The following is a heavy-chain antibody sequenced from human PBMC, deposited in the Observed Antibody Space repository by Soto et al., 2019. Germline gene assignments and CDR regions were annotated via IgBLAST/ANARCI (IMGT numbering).Heavy chain of an antibody. Sequence: QVQLVESGGGVVQPGRSLRLSCAASGFTFSSYGMHWVRQAPGKGLEWVAVISFDGNDKDYADSVKGRFTISRDNSKNTLYVQMNSLRPDDTAVYYCAKPTLGGGYSVGPLLSWGQGTLVTVSS. J-gene: IGHJ5*02. CDR3: AKPTLGGGYSVGPLLS. CDR1: GFTFSSYG. D-gene: IGHD5-18*01. V-gene: IGHV3-30*18. CDR2: ISFDGNDK.